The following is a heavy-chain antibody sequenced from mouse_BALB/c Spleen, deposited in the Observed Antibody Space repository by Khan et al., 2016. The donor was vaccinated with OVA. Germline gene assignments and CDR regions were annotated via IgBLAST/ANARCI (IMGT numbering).Heavy chain of an antibody. V-gene: IGHV3-2*02. CDR2: ISYSGST. CDR1: GYSITSGYG. D-gene: IGHD1-2*01. Sequence: VQLKESGPGLVKPSQSLSLTCTVTGYSITSGYGWNWIRQFPGNKLEWMGYISYSGSTNYNPSLKSRISNTRDTSNNQFFLQLNSVTTEDTATYYCARTARIKYWGQGTTLTVSS. J-gene: IGHJ2*01. CDR3: ARTARIKY.